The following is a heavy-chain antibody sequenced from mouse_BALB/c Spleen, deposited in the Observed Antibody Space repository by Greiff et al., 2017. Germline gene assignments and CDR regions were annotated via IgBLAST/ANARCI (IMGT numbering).Heavy chain of an antibody. J-gene: IGHJ4*01. CDR3: ARGVYGNYVFMDY. Sequence: EVQRVESGGGLVKPGGSLKLSCAASGFTFSDYYMYWVRQTPEKRLEWVATISDGGSYTYYPDSVKGRFTISRDNAKNNLYLQMSSLKSEDTAMYYCARGVYGNYVFMDYWGQGTSVTVSS. CDR2: ISDGGSYT. CDR1: GFTFSDYY. D-gene: IGHD2-1*01. V-gene: IGHV5-4*02.